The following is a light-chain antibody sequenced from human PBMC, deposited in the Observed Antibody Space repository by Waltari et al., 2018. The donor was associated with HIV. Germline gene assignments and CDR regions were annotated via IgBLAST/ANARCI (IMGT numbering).Light chain of an antibody. V-gene: IGLV3-19*01. Sequence: SSELTQDPIVSVALGQTIKITCQGDSLRSFFSHWYQPRPGQAPVLVVYGGNRRPSGIPDRFSASNSGNTSSLIISKSEAGDEADYFCHSRDTNGERYVF. CDR2: GGN. J-gene: IGLJ1*01. CDR1: SLRSFF. CDR3: HSRDTNGERYV.